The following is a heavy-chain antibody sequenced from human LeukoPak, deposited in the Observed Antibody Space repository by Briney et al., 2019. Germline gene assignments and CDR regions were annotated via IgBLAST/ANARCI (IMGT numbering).Heavy chain of an antibody. J-gene: IGHJ4*02. Sequence: SETLSLTCTVSGGSMNTYYWSWIRQPPGKGLEWIGYIYHSGDTKYNPSFKSRLTMSVDTSKSQFSLKLSSVTAADTAVYYCARDGNYYDSSGYYSYYFDYWGQGTLVTVSS. CDR1: GGSMNTYY. CDR2: IYHSGDT. D-gene: IGHD3-22*01. CDR3: ARDGNYYDSSGYYSYYFDY. V-gene: IGHV4-59*01.